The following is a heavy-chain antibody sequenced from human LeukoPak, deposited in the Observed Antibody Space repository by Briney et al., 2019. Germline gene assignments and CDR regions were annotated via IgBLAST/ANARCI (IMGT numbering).Heavy chain of an antibody. V-gene: IGHV3-30*04. CDR2: ISYDGSNK. CDR3: AGLGSSGPLSFHY. Sequence: PGRSLRLSCAASGFTFSSYAMHWVRQAPGKGLEWVAVISYDGSNKYYADSVKGRFTISRDNAKNSLYLQMNSLRAEDTALYYCAGLGSSGPLSFHYWGQGTLVTVSS. D-gene: IGHD3-22*01. J-gene: IGHJ4*02. CDR1: GFTFSSYA.